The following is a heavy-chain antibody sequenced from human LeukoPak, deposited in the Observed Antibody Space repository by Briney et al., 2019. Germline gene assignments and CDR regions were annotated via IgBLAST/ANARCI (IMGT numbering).Heavy chain of an antibody. CDR3: ARDRGLAPRLDAFDF. CDR2: IKEDGNEK. D-gene: IGHD6-6*01. Sequence: GGSLRLSCAASGFTFSSYWMSWVRQAPGKGLEWVANIKEDGNEKYYVDSVKGRFTISRDNAKNSLYLQMNRLRAEDTAVYYCARDRGLAPRLDAFDFWGQGTMLSVSS. CDR1: GFTFSSYW. V-gene: IGHV3-7*05. J-gene: IGHJ3*01.